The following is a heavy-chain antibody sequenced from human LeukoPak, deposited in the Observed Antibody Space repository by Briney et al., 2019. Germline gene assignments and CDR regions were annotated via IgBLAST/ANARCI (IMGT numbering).Heavy chain of an antibody. D-gene: IGHD3-3*01. V-gene: IGHV3-48*03. CDR3: ARTGEDTTTIFGVVIPSRDYYGRGA. CDR1: GFTFSSYG. J-gene: IGHJ6*02. Sequence: GGSLRLSCAVSGFTFSSYGMNWVRQAPGKGLEWVSYISSSGSTIYYADSVKGRFTISRDNAKNSLYLQMNSLRAEDTAVYYCARTGEDTTTIFGVVIPSRDYYGRGAWGQGTTVTVSS. CDR2: ISSSGSTI.